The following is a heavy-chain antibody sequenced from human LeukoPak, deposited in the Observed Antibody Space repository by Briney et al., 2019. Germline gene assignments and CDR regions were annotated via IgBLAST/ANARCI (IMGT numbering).Heavy chain of an antibody. D-gene: IGHD1-14*01. J-gene: IGHJ4*02. V-gene: IGHV4-30-2*05. CDR2: IYHSGST. CDR3: ARSPTGLDTDFDY. Sequence: SQTLSLTCTVSGGSISSGGYYWSWIRQPPGKGLEWIGYIYHSGSTYYNPSLKSRVTISVDTSKNQFSLKLSSVTAADTAVYYCARSPTGLDTDFDYWGQGTLVTVSS. CDR1: GGSISSGGYY.